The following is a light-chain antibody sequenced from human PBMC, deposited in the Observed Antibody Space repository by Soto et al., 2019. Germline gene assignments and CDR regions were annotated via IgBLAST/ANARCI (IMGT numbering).Light chain of an antibody. CDR3: SSYTSSIVV. CDR2: DVS. J-gene: IGLJ2*01. V-gene: IGLV2-14*01. CDR1: SSDVGGYNY. Sequence: QSALTQPASVSGSPGQSITISCTGTSSDVGGYNYVSWYQQHPGKAPKLMIYDVSNRPSGVFNRFSGSKSGNTASLTISGLQAEDEADYYCSSYTSSIVVFGGGTKVTVL.